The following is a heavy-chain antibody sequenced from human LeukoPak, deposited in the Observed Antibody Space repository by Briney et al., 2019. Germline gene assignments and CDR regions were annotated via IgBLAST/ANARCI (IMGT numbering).Heavy chain of an antibody. V-gene: IGHV4-34*01. CDR1: GGSFSAYS. J-gene: IGHJ4*02. CDR2: INHSGST. D-gene: IGHD3-10*01. CDR3: ARHFLGYYGSGSFYGGFFDY. Sequence: SETLSLTCAVYGGSFSAYSWSWIRQPPGKGLEWIGEINHSGSTNYNPSLKSRLTISVDTSKNQFSLILTSVTAADTAMYYCARHFLGYYGSGSFYGGFFDYWGQGTLVTVSS.